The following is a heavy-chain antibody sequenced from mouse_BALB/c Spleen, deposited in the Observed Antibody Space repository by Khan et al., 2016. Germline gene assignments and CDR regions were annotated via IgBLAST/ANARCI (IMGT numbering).Heavy chain of an antibody. CDR2: ILPGSGST. CDR1: GYTFSSYW. CDR3: ARGYGNGYDYFDY. J-gene: IGHJ2*01. D-gene: IGHD1-1*01. V-gene: IGHV1-9*01. Sequence: QVQLKQSGAELMKPGASVKISCKATGYTFSSYWIEWVKQRPGHGLEWIGEILPGSGSTNYNEKFKGKATFTADTSSHTAYMQLSSLTSEDSAFYYCARGYGNGYDYFDYWGQGTAHTISS.